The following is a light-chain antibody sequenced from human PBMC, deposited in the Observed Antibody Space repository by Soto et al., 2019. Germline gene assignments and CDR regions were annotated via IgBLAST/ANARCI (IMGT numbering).Light chain of an antibody. V-gene: IGLV1-44*01. Sequence: QSVLTQSPSASVTPGQRVTISCSGSRSNIGTYAVNWYQHLPGAAPTLLIFRNHQRPSGVPDRFSGSKSGTSASLAISGPQSEDEADYYCAAWDDSLRAVVFGGGTKLTVL. CDR1: RSNIGTYA. J-gene: IGLJ2*01. CDR3: AAWDDSLRAVV. CDR2: RNH.